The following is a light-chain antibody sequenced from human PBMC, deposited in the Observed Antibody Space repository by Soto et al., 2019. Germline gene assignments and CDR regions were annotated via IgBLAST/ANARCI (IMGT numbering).Light chain of an antibody. J-gene: IGKJ5*01. CDR3: QQYGSSPIT. Sequence: EIVLTPSPGTVSLSPGERATLSCRASQSDSSYLAWYQQKTGQAHRLLIYGSSSRATGIPDRFSGSGSGTDFTLNISRLETEDLAVYYCQQYGSSPITFGQGTRREIK. CDR1: QSDSSY. V-gene: IGKV3-20*01. CDR2: GSS.